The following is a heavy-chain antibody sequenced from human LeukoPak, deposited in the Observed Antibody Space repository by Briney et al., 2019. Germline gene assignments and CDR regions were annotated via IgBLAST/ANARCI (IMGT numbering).Heavy chain of an antibody. CDR2: ISGSGGST. V-gene: IGHV3-23*01. Sequence: GGSLRLSCAASGFTFSSYAMSWVRQAPGKGLEWVSAISGSGGSTYYADSVKGRFTVSRDNSKNTLYLQMNSLRAEDTAVHYCAKDRRTVTAGDWFDPWGQGTLVTVSS. CDR1: GFTFSSYA. D-gene: IGHD4-17*01. J-gene: IGHJ5*02. CDR3: AKDRRTVTAGDWFDP.